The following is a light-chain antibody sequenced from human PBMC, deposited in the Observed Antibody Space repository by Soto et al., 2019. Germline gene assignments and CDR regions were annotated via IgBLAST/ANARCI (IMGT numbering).Light chain of an antibody. V-gene: IGKV3-20*01. CDR3: QQYGSSPWT. J-gene: IGKJ1*01. CDR2: GAS. CDR1: QSVSSSY. Sequence: EIVLTQSPGTLSLSPGERATLSCRASQSVSSSYLAWYQQKTGQSHRPLIYGASSRAIGIPDRFSGSGSGTDFTLTISRLAPEDFAVYYCQQYGSSPWTFGQGTKVEIK.